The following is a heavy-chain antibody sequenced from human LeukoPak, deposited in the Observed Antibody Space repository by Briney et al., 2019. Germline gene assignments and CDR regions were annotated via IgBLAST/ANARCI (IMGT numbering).Heavy chain of an antibody. CDR1: GFSFSNYW. CDR3: ARPPFYCSGGTCYRYYFDY. V-gene: IGHV3-7*01. CDR2: IKQDGSEK. D-gene: IGHD2-15*01. J-gene: IGHJ4*02. Sequence: PGGSLRLSCAAPGFSFSNYWMSWVRQAPGKGLEWVANIKQDGSEKYHVDSVKGRFTISRDNAEKSLYLQMNSLRAEDTAVYYCARPPFYCSGGTCYRYYFDYWGQGTLVTVSS.